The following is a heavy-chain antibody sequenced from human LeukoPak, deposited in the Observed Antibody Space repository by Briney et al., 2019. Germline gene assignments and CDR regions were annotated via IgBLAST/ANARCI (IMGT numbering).Heavy chain of an antibody. CDR3: AKDPHTTTYYDYVWGSPHPYYFDY. V-gene: IGHV3-23*01. Sequence: GGSLRLSCAASGFTFSSYAMSWVRQAPGKGLEWVSAISGSGGSTYYADSVKGRFTISRDNSKNTLYLQMNSLRAEDTAVYYCAKDPHTTTYYDYVWGSPHPYYFDYWGQGTLVTVSS. J-gene: IGHJ4*02. CDR1: GFTFSSYA. D-gene: IGHD3-16*01. CDR2: ISGSGGST.